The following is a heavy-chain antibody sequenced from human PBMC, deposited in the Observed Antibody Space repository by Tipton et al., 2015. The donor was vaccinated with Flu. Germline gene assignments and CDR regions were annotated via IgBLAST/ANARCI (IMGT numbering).Heavy chain of an antibody. CDR2: IYYSGST. J-gene: IGHJ4*02. V-gene: IGHV4-61*01. CDR3: ARGAYDFWSGYPTHYFDY. D-gene: IGHD3-3*01. Sequence: TLSLTCTVSGGSVSSGSYYWSWIRQPPGKGLEWIGYIYYSGSTNYNPSLKSRVTISVDTSKNQFSLKLSSVTAADTAVYYCARGAYDFWSGYPTHYFDYWGQGTLVTVSS. CDR1: GGSVSSGSYY.